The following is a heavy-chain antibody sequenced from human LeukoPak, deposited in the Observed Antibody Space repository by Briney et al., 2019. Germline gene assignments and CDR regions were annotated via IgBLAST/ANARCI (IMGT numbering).Heavy chain of an antibody. CDR3: ARAALGGGSCYFDY. D-gene: IGHD2-15*01. CDR1: GGSISSGSYY. Sequence: PSQSLCLTCTVSGGSISSGSYYWSWIRQPAGKGLGRIGRIYTSGSTNYNPSLKSRVTISVDTSKNQFSLKLRSVTAADTAVYYCARAALGGGSCYFDYWGQGTLVTVSS. CDR2: IYTSGST. J-gene: IGHJ4*02. V-gene: IGHV4-61*02.